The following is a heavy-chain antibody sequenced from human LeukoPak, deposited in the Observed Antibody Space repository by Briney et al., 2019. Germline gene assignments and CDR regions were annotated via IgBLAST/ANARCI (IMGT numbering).Heavy chain of an antibody. CDR3: ARDSSGRSPIKDKYFDY. D-gene: IGHD6-19*01. CDR2: IYYSGST. J-gene: IGHJ4*02. Sequence: SETLSLTCTVSGGSISSGGYYWSWIRQHPGKGLEWIGYIYYSGSTYYNPSLKSRVTISVDTSKNQFSLKLSSVTAADTAVHYCARDSSGRSPIKDKYFDYWGQGTLVTVSS. V-gene: IGHV4-31*03. CDR1: GGSISSGGYY.